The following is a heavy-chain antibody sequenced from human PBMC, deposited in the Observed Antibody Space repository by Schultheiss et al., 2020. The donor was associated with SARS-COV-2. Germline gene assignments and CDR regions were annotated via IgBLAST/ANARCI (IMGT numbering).Heavy chain of an antibody. CDR3: AKDSSGPKGTGFDY. CDR2: IRSKAYGGTT. J-gene: IGHJ4*02. D-gene: IGHD3-22*01. CDR1: GFTFSSYG. V-gene: IGHV3-49*03. Sequence: GGSLRLSCAASGFTFSSYGMHWFRQAPGKGLEWVGFIRSKAYGGTTEYAASVKGRFTISRDDSKSIAYLQMNSLKTEDTAVYYCAKDSSGPKGTGFDYWGQGTLVTVSS.